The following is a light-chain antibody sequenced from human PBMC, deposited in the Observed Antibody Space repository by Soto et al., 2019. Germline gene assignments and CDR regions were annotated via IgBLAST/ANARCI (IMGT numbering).Light chain of an antibody. CDR2: DVS. J-gene: IGKJ1*01. CDR1: QNIESW. CDR3: QQFTSGTWT. Sequence: DIQMTQSPSTLSASVGDRVTITCRASQNIESWLAWYQQKPGKAPKLLLYDVSSLESGVPSRFSGSGSGTEFILTINGLQPDDFATYFCQQFTSGTWTFGQGTKVEVK. V-gene: IGKV1-5*01.